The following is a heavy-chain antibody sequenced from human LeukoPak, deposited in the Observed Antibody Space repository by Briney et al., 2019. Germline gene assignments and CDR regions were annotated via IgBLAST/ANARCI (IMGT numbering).Heavy chain of an antibody. CDR1: GGSISTGGYY. V-gene: IGHV4-31*03. D-gene: IGHD5-18*01. J-gene: IGHJ4*02. Sequence: SETLSLTCTVSGGSISTGGYYWTWIRQHPGKGLEWIRYIYNSGTTYYNPSLESRVTISGDTSKNQFSLKLSSVTAADTAVYYCARTAGWSYGFDYWGQGTLVTVSS. CDR3: ARTAGWSYGFDY. CDR2: IYNSGTT.